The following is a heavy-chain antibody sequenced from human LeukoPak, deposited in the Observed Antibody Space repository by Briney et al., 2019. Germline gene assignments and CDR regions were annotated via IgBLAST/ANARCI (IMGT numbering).Heavy chain of an antibody. CDR3: ACQGVHSSSRGFDP. CDR2: IYHSGST. J-gene: IGHJ5*02. V-gene: IGHV4-38-2*01. D-gene: IGHD6-13*01. Sequence: SETLSLTCAVSGYSISSGYYWGWIRQPPGKGLEWIGSIYHSGSTYYNPSLKSRVTISVDTSKNQFSLKLSSVTAADTAVYYCACQGVHSSSRGFDPWGQGTLVTVSS. CDR1: GYSISSGYY.